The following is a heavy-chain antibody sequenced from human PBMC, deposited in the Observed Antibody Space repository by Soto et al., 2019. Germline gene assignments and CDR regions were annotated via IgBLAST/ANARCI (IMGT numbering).Heavy chain of an antibody. CDR1: GGSISSGGYY. CDR3: ARSIVAIDYYYYYMDV. V-gene: IGHV4-31*03. Sequence: QVQLQESGPGLVKPSQTLSLTCTVSGGSISSGGYYWSWIRQHPGKGLEWIGYIYYSGSTYYNPSLKSRVTISVDTSKNQFSLKLSSVTAADTAVYYCARSIVAIDYYYYYMDVWGKGTTVTVSS. D-gene: IGHD5-12*01. J-gene: IGHJ6*03. CDR2: IYYSGST.